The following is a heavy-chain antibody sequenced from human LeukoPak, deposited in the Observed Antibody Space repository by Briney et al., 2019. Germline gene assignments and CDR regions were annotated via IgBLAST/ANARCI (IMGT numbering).Heavy chain of an antibody. CDR3: ASGVHYTSGWIDI. CDR1: GFTFRSNE. J-gene: IGHJ3*02. Sequence: PGGSLRLSCVASGFTFRSNEMNWVRQAPGKGLAWLSYISSSGSTIHYVDSAKGRFTISRDNAKNSLFLQMNSLRAEDTAVYYCASGVHYTSGWIDIWGQGTMVTVSS. CDR2: ISSSGSTI. D-gene: IGHD6-19*01. V-gene: IGHV3-48*03.